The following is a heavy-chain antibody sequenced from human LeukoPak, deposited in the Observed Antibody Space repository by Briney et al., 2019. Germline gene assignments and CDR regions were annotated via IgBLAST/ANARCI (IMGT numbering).Heavy chain of an antibody. J-gene: IGHJ4*02. CDR3: ARDSSYSSTWYLGYYFDY. V-gene: IGHV1-2*02. D-gene: IGHD6-13*01. Sequence: ASVKVSCKASGYTFTGYYMHWVRQAPGQGLEWMGSINPNSGATNYAQKFQGRVTMTRDTSITTAYMELSSLRSDDTAVYYCARDSSYSSTWYLGYYFDYWGQGTLVTVSS. CDR2: INPNSGAT. CDR1: GYTFTGYY.